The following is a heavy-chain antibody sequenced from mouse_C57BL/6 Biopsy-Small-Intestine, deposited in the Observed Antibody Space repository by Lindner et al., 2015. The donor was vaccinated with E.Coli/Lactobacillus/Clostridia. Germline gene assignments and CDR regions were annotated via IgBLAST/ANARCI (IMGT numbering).Heavy chain of an antibody. CDR1: GFTFTTYA. D-gene: IGHD1-1*01. V-gene: IGHV9-3*01. CDR2: INAHTGVP. Sequence: VKVSCKASGFTFTTYAINWLRQAPGQGLEWMGWINAHTGVPSYAQGFTGRFVFSLDTSVNTAYLQISSLKAEDTALYYCARDEYYTSGGDFEHWGQGTLVTVSS. J-gene: IGHJ4*01. CDR3: ARDEYYTSGGDFEH.